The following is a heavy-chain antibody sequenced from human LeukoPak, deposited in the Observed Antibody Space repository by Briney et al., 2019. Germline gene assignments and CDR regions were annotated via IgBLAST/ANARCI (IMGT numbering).Heavy chain of an antibody. CDR3: ARGYGSGSYYSY. J-gene: IGHJ4*02. Sequence: PSETLSLTCAVYGGSFSGYYWSWIRQPPGKGLEWIGEINHSGSTNYNPSLKSRVTISVDTSKNQFSLKMSSVTAADTAVYYCARGYGSGSYYSYWGQGTLVTASS. V-gene: IGHV4-34*01. D-gene: IGHD3-10*01. CDR2: INHSGST. CDR1: GGSFSGYY.